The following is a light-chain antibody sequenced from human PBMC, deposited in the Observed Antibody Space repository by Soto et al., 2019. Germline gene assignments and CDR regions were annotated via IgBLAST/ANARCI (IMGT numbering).Light chain of an antibody. J-gene: IGKJ2*01. Sequence: EIVLTQSPGTLSLSPGERATLSCRASQSVSSNYLAWYQQKPGLAPRLLIYGASSRATGIPDRFSGSGSGTDFTLTISRLEPEDFAVYYCQHYGSPPPVTFGQGTKLEIK. V-gene: IGKV3-20*01. CDR3: QHYGSPPPVT. CDR1: QSVSSNY. CDR2: GAS.